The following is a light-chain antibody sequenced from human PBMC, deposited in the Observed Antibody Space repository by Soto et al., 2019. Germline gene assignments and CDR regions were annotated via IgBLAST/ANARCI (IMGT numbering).Light chain of an antibody. CDR3: ETWDSNTWV. V-gene: IGLV4-60*02. CDR1: SGHTSYI. Sequence: QLVRSQSSSASASLGSSVKLTCTLSSGHTSYIIAWHQQQPGKAPRYLMKLEGSGSYNKGSGVPDRFSGSSSGADRYLTISNLQFEDEADYYCETWDSNTWVFGGGTQLTVL. J-gene: IGLJ7*01. CDR2: LEGSGSY.